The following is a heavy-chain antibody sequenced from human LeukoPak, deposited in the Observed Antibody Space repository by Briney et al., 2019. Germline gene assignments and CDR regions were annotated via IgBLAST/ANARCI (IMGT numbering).Heavy chain of an antibody. CDR3: ARGGSHCSSTSCPSDY. J-gene: IGHJ4*02. D-gene: IGHD2-2*01. CDR1: GGSISSYY. CDR2: IYTSGST. V-gene: IGHV4-4*07. Sequence: SETLSLTCTVSGGSISSYYWSWIRQPAGKGLEGIGRIYTSGSTNYNPSLKSRVTMSVDTSKNQFSLKLSSVTAADTAVYYCARGGSHCSSTSCPSDYWGQGTLVTVSS.